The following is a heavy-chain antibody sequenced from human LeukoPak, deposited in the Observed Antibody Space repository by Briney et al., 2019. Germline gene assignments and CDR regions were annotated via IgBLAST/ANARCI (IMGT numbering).Heavy chain of an antibody. CDR2: IKQDGSEK. D-gene: IGHD3-9*01. CDR3: ARLRYFDGLLPGFDF. V-gene: IGHV3-7*04. Sequence: GGSLRLSCAASGFTFSSYWMSWVRQAPGKGLEWVANIKQDGSEKYYVDSVKGRFTISRDNAKNSLYLQMNSLRAEDTAVYYCARLRYFDGLLPGFDFWGQGTLVTVSS. J-gene: IGHJ4*02. CDR1: GFTFSSYW.